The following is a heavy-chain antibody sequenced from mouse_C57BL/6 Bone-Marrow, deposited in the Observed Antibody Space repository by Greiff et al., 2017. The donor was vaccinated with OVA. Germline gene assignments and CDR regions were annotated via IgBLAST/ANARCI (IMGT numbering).Heavy chain of an antibody. D-gene: IGHD1-1*01. CDR3: ARQGYYGSADWYFDV. V-gene: IGHV1-69*01. CDR1: GYTFTSYW. J-gene: IGHJ1*03. Sequence: QVQLQQPGAELVMPGASVKLSCKASGYTFTSYWMHWVKQRPGQGLEWIGEIDPSDSYTNYNQKFKGKSTLTVDKSSSTAYMQLSSLTSEDSAVYYCARQGYYGSADWYFDVWGTGTTVTVSS. CDR2: IDPSDSYT.